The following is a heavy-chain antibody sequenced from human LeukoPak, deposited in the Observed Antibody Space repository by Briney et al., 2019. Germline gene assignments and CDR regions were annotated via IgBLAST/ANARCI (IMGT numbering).Heavy chain of an antibody. CDR3: ARDRGITTARGVPSWFDP. CDR1: GGSINSDSYY. V-gene: IGHV4-61*02. D-gene: IGHD3-10*01. J-gene: IGHJ5*02. Sequence: SETLSLTCTVSGGSINSDSYYWTWIRQPAGKGLEWIGRIYTTGSPNYNPSLKSRATISIDTSKNQFSLKLSSVSAADTAIYYCARDRGITTARGVPSWFDPWGQGTLVTVSS. CDR2: IYTTGSP.